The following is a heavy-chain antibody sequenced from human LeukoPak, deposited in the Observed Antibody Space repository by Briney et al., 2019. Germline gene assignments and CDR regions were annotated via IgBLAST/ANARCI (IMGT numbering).Heavy chain of an antibody. D-gene: IGHD3-22*01. J-gene: IGHJ4*02. Sequence: ASVKVSCKASGYTFSSYYMHWVRQAPGRGLEWMGIIDPSGGSTSYAQKFQGRVTMTRDTSTSTVYMELSSLRSEDTAVYYCARTYYYDSSGYRFDYGGQGTLVTVSS. CDR2: IDPSGGST. CDR3: ARTYYYDSSGYRFDY. V-gene: IGHV1-46*01. CDR1: GYTFSSYY.